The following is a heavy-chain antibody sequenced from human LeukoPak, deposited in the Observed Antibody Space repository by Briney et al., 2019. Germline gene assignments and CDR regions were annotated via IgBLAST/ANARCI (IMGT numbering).Heavy chain of an antibody. J-gene: IGHJ6*03. CDR1: GGSIINYY. Sequence: PSETLSLTCSVAGGSIINYYWSWIRQSAGTGLEWVGRIYITGGTTYNPSLQSRLSMSVDTSKNQFSLRLRSVSAADTAVYYCARLKYYDSTGYSPGYYMDVWGKGITDTVCS. CDR2: IYITGGT. CDR3: ARLKYYDSTGYSPGYYMDV. D-gene: IGHD3-22*01. V-gene: IGHV4-4*07.